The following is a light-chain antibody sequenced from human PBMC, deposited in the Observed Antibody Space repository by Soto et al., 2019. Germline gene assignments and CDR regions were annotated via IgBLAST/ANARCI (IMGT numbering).Light chain of an antibody. Sequence: LTQPPSASGTPGQRVTISCSGSSSNIGSNTVNWYQQLPGTAPKLLIYSNNQRPSGVPDRFPGSKSGTSASLAISGLQSEDEADYYCAAWDDSLNGYVFGTGTKVTVL. J-gene: IGLJ1*01. CDR1: SSNIGSNT. V-gene: IGLV1-44*01. CDR2: SNN. CDR3: AAWDDSLNGYV.